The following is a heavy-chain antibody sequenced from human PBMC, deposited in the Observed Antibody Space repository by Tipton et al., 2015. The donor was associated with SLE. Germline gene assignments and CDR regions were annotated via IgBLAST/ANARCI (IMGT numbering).Heavy chain of an antibody. J-gene: IGHJ4*02. D-gene: IGHD3-10*01. V-gene: IGHV3-21*03. Sequence: SLRLSCAASGFTFSSYSMNWVRQAPGKGLEWVSSISSSSSYIYYADPVKGRFTITRDNAKNSLYLQMNSLRAEDTAVNYCARGYYGSGEFDYWGQGTLVTVSS. CDR2: ISSSSSYI. CDR3: ARGYYGSGEFDY. CDR1: GFTFSSYS.